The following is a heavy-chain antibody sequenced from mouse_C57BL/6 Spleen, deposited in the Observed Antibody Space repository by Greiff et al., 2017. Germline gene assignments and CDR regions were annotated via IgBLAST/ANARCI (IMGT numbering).Heavy chain of an antibody. J-gene: IGHJ4*01. Sequence: VHVKQSGPELVKPGASVKISCKASGYSFTDYNMNWVKQSNGKSLEWIGVINPNYGTTSYNQKFKGKATLTVDQSSSTAYMQLNSLTSEDSAVYYCATLLRENAMDYWGQGTSVTVSS. CDR3: ATLLRENAMDY. CDR2: INPNYGTT. D-gene: IGHD1-1*01. V-gene: IGHV1-39*01. CDR1: GYSFTDYN.